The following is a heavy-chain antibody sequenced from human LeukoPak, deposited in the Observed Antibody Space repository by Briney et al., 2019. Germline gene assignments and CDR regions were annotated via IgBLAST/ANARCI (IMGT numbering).Heavy chain of an antibody. CDR2: ISAYNGNT. CDR3: AREIVWFGELLWYYYYYGMDV. J-gene: IGHJ6*02. CDR1: GYTFTSYG. V-gene: IGHV1-18*01. Sequence: GASVKVSCKASGYTFTSYGISWVRQAPGQGLEWMGWISAYNGNTNYAQKLQGRVTMTTDTSTSTAYMELRSLRSDDTAVYYCAREIVWFGELLWYYYYYGMDVWGQGTTVTVSS. D-gene: IGHD3-10*01.